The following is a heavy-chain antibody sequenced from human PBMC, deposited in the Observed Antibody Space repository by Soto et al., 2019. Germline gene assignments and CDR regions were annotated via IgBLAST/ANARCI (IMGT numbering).Heavy chain of an antibody. J-gene: IGHJ4*02. D-gene: IGHD3-22*01. CDR3: AKGITMIVVVITIDY. Sequence: EVQLLESGGGLVQPGGSLRLTCAASGFTFSSYAMSWVRQAPGKGLEWVSAISGSGGSTYYADSVKGRFTISRDNSKNTLYLQMNSLRAEDTAVYYCAKGITMIVVVITIDYWGQGTLVTVSS. CDR1: GFTFSSYA. V-gene: IGHV3-23*01. CDR2: ISGSGGST.